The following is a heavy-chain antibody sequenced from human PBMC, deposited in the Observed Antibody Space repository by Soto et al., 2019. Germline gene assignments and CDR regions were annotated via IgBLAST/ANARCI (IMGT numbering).Heavy chain of an antibody. CDR3: AGYKGYSSGYYYYFDY. V-gene: IGHV4-31*03. CDR2: IYYSGST. CDR1: GGSISSGGYY. Sequence: SETLSLTCTVSGGSISSGGYYGSWIRQHPGKGLEWIGYIYYSGSTYYNPSLKSRVTISVDTSKNQFSLKLSSVTAADTAVYYCAGYKGYSSGYYYYFDYWGQGTLVTVS. D-gene: IGHD3-22*01. J-gene: IGHJ4*02.